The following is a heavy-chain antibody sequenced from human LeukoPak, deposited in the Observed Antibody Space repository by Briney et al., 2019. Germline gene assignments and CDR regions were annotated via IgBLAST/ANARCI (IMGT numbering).Heavy chain of an antibody. D-gene: IGHD3-10*01. Sequence: GGSLRLSCATSGFTFTTFWMHWVRQAPGKGLVWVSRINHDGSSTNYADSVKGRFTISRDNAKNTLYLQMNSLKTEDTAVYYCTTEGWLHTGSEYWGQGTLVTVSS. V-gene: IGHV3-74*01. CDR1: GFTFTTFW. CDR3: TTEGWLHTGSEY. CDR2: INHDGSST. J-gene: IGHJ4*02.